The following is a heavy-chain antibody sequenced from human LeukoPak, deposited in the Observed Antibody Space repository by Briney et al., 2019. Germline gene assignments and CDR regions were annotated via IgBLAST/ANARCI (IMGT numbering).Heavy chain of an antibody. J-gene: IGHJ6*03. D-gene: IGHD5-18*01. CDR3: ARGYSYGYYYYMDV. Sequence: PSETLSLTCTVSGGSISSYYWSWIRQPPGKGLEWIGYIYYSGSTNYNPSLKSRVTISADTSKNQFSLKLSSVTAADTAVYYCARGYSYGYYYYMDVWGKGTPVTVSS. V-gene: IGHV4-59*01. CDR1: GGSISSYY. CDR2: IYYSGST.